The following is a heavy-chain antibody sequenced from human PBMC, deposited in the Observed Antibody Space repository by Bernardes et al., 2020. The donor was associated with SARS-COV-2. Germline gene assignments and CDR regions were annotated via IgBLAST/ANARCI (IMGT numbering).Heavy chain of an antibody. D-gene: IGHD1-1*01. CDR3: ARDNKQLVLRGVSAFDV. Sequence: GGSLRLSCAASGFTFSDYEINWVRQAPGKGLEWVSSISSGGTTRNYADSVRGRFTISRDNSRNTLYLQMNSLRAEDTAVYYCARDNKQLVLRGVSAFDVWGQGTMVTVSS. V-gene: IGHV3-48*03. J-gene: IGHJ3*01. CDR1: GFTFSDYE. CDR2: ISSGGTTR.